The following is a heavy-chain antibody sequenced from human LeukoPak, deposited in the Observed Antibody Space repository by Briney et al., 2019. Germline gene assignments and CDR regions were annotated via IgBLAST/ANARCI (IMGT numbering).Heavy chain of an antibody. CDR1: GGSFSGYY. Sequence: SETLSLTCAVYGGSFSGYYWSWIRQPPGKGLEWIGEINHSGSTNYNPSLKSRVTISVDTSKNQFSLKLSSVTAADTAVYYCARYLVRGVITWGQGTLVTVSS. CDR3: ARYLVRGVIT. J-gene: IGHJ4*02. V-gene: IGHV4-34*01. CDR2: INHSGST. D-gene: IGHD3-10*01.